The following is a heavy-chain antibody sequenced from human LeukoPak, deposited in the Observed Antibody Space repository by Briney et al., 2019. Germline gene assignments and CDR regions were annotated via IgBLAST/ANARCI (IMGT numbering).Heavy chain of an antibody. CDR3: ALSTTTVTTRTLDY. D-gene: IGHD4-17*01. CDR2: ISLSGTI. J-gene: IGHJ4*02. V-gene: IGHV4-34*01. Sequence: SETPSLTCTVSGGAFSNYFWAGIRQPPGKGPEWIGEISLSGTIKYNPSLKSRVTISVDTSKNQFSLKLSTVTAADTAVYYCALSTTTVTTRTLDYWGQGALVIVSS. CDR1: GGAFSNYF.